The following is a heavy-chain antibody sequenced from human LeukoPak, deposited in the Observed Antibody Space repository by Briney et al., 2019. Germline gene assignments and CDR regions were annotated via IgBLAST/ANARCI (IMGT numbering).Heavy chain of an antibody. Sequence: GGSLRLSCVASGFTFHDYAMHWVRQAPGKGLAWVAGISWNSGSIGYAGSVKGRFTISRDNAKNSLYLQMNSLRAEDTALYYCAKDRRGVVVTAVFDYLGQGTLVSVSS. J-gene: IGHJ4*02. CDR2: ISWNSGSI. V-gene: IGHV3-9*01. CDR1: GFTFHDYA. D-gene: IGHD2-21*02. CDR3: AKDRRGVVVTAVFDY.